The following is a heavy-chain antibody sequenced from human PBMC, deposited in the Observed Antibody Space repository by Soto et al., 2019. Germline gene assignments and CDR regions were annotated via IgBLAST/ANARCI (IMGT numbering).Heavy chain of an antibody. Sequence: SETLSLTCTVSGGSISSGGYYWSWIRQHPGKGLEWIGYIYYSGSTYYNPSLKSRVTISVDTSKNQFSLKLSSVTAADTAVYYCARGSGSGSVDYYYYYGMDVWGQGTTVTVSS. D-gene: IGHD3-10*01. J-gene: IGHJ6*02. CDR2: IYYSGST. V-gene: IGHV4-31*03. CDR3: ARGSGSGSVDYYYYYGMDV. CDR1: GGSISSGGYY.